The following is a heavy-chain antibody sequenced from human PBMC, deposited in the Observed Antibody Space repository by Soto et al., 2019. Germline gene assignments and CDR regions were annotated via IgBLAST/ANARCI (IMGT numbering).Heavy chain of an antibody. CDR2: IWYDGSNK. J-gene: IGHJ3*02. CDR3: ARGGVITIFGVVTKGSDAFDI. V-gene: IGHV3-33*01. CDR1: GFTFSSYG. Sequence: GGSLRLSCAASGFTFSSYGMHWVRQAPGKGLEWVAVIWYDGSNKYYADSVKGRFTISRDNSKNTLYLQMNSLRAEDTAVYYCARGGVITIFGVVTKGSDAFDIWGQGAMVTVSS. D-gene: IGHD3-3*01.